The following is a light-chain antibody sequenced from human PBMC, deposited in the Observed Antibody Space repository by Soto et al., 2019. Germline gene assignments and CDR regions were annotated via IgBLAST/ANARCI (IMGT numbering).Light chain of an antibody. J-gene: IGKJ3*01. CDR2: DAS. V-gene: IGKV1-33*01. CDR1: HDITSF. CDR3: QHCDYLPI. Sequence: DIQMTQSPSSLSASVGDRVTITCQASHDITSFLNWYQHKPGRAPKLLIYDASILEAGVPTRFSGIGSWTHFTFTISSLQPEDVATYYCQHCDYLPIFGPGTTVDFK.